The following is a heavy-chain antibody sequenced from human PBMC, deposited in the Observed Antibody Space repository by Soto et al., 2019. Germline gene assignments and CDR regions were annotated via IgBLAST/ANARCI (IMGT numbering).Heavy chain of an antibody. CDR3: ARSYYDFWSGYYLPDAFDI. J-gene: IGHJ3*02. Sequence: GGSLRLSCAASGFTFGTYAMHWVRQAPGKGLEWVAVIYYDGSNRYYGDAVKGRYTISRDNPKSTLYLQMSSLRAEDTAVFYCARSYYDFWSGYYLPDAFDIWGQGTMVTVSS. CDR2: IYYDGSNR. V-gene: IGHV3-33*01. CDR1: GFTFGTYA. D-gene: IGHD3-3*01.